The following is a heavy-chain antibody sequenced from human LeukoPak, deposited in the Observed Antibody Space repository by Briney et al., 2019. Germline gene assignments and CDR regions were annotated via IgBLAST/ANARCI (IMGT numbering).Heavy chain of an antibody. V-gene: IGHV3-23*01. D-gene: IGHD4-17*01. CDR3: AKDRAPEYRDHGEYFDY. CDR2: IHGSGGGT. CDR1: AISFSTYA. J-gene: IGHJ4*02. Sequence: GGSLRLSCTASAISFSTYAMTWLRQAPGKGLEWVSSIHGSGGGTNYADSVKGRFTISRDNSKKTLFLQMNRLRVDDTAVYYCAKDRAPEYRDHGEYFDYWGQGTLVTVSS.